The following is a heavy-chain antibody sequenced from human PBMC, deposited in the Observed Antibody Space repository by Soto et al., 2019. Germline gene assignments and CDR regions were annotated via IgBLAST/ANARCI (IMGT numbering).Heavy chain of an antibody. D-gene: IGHD3-3*01. CDR3: GSGYYYMDV. CDR1: GGSMSSHS. J-gene: IGHJ6*03. CDR2: IYYSGST. V-gene: IGHV4-59*11. Sequence: PSETLSLTCTVSGGSMSSHSWSWIRQPPGKGLEWIGYIYYSGSTNSNPSLKSRVTISLDTSKSQFSLKLRSVTAADTAVYYCGSGYYYMDVWGKGTTVTVSS.